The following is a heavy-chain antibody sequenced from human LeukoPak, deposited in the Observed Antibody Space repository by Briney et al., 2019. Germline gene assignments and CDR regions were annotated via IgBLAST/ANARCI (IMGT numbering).Heavy chain of an antibody. CDR2: IYYSGST. D-gene: IGHD5-18*01. CDR3: ARVALWWFDP. CDR1: GGSISSYC. J-gene: IGHJ5*02. V-gene: IGHV4-59*01. Sequence: SETLSLTCTVSGGSISSYCWSWIRQPPGKGLEWIGYIYYSGSTNYNPSLKSRVTISVDTSKNQFSLKLSSVTAADTAVYYCARVALWWFDPWGQGTLVTVSS.